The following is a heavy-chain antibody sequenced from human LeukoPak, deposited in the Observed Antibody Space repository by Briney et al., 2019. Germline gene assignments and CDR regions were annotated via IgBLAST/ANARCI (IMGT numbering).Heavy chain of an antibody. D-gene: IGHD5-12*01. J-gene: IGHJ4*02. CDR2: IYYSGST. Sequence: PSETLSLTCTVSGGSISSGGYYWSWIRQHPGKGLEWIGYIYYSGSTYYNPSLKSRVTISVDTSKNQFSLKLSSVTAADTAVYYCASEGIDIVATIIGYWGQGTLVTVSS. CDR3: ASEGIDIVATIIGY. CDR1: GGSISSGGYY. V-gene: IGHV4-31*03.